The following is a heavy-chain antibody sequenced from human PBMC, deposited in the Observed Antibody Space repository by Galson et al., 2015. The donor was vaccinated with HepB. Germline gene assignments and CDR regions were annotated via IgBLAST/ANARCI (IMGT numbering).Heavy chain of an antibody. CDR2: ISYDGSNK. J-gene: IGHJ4*02. CDR3: ARESGTLIQLWFPLDY. V-gene: IGHV3-30-3*01. Sequence: SLRHSCPFSGLVLNRDAKHWGRPTPGKGLEWVAVISYDGSNKYYADSVKARFTISRDNSKNTLYVQMNSLRAEDTAVYYCARESGTLIQLWFPLDYWGQGTLVTVSS. CDR1: GLVLNRDA. D-gene: IGHD5-18*01.